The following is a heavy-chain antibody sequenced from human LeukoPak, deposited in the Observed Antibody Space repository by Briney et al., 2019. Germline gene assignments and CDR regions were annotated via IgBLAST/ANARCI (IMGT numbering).Heavy chain of an antibody. D-gene: IGHD2-2*01. V-gene: IGHV4-34*01. CDR3: ARATGYQPIRFGY. CDR2: INHSGST. CDR1: GGSFSGYY. J-gene: IGHJ4*02. Sequence: SETLSLTCAVYGGSFSGYYWSWIRQPPGKGLEWIGEINHSGSTNYNPSLKSRVTISVDTSKNQFSLKLSSVTAADTAVYYCARATGYQPIRFGYWGQGTLVAVSS.